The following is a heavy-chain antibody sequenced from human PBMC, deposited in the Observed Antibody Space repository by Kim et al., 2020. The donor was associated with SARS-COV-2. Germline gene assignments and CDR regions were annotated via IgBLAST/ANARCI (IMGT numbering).Heavy chain of an antibody. CDR2: IYPGDSDT. D-gene: IGHD3-10*01. CDR3: ARLWYYYGSGSYDAFDI. CDR1: GYSFTSYW. J-gene: IGHJ3*02. V-gene: IGHV5-51*01. Sequence: GESLKISCKGSGYSFTSYWIGWVRQMPGKGLEWMGIIYPGDSDTRYSPSFQGQVTISADKSISTAYLQWSSLKASDTAMYYCARLWYYYGSGSYDAFDIWGQGTMVTVSS.